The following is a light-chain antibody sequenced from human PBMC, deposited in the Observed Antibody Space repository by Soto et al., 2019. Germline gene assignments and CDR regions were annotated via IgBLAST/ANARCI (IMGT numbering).Light chain of an antibody. CDR2: EDN. V-gene: IGLV1-51*02. CDR3: GTWESRLSAGGV. Sequence: QSVLTQPPSVSAAPGQKVTISCSGSSSNIGNNYVSWYQQLPGTAPKLLIYEDNKRPSGIPDRFSGSKSEQSATLAITGLQTGDEADYYCGTWESRLSAGGVFGVGTKLTVL. CDR1: SSNIGNNY. J-gene: IGLJ3*02.